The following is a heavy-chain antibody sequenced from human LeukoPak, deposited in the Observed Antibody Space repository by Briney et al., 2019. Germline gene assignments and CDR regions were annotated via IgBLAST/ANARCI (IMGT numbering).Heavy chain of an antibody. V-gene: IGHV4-34*01. J-gene: IGHJ4*02. CDR1: GGSLSGYY. CDR2: INHSGST. Sequence: ASETLSLTCAVYGGSLSGYYWSWIRQPPGKGLEWIGEINHSGSTNYNPSLKSRVTISVDTSKNQFSLKLSSVTAADTAVYYCARGRTYYYDSSGYYLDYWGQGTLVTVSS. D-gene: IGHD3-22*01. CDR3: ARGRTYYYDSSGYYLDY.